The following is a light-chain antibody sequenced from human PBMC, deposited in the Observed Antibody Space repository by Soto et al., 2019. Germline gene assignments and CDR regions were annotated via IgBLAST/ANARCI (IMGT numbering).Light chain of an antibody. CDR3: SSYTSSSTYV. Sequence: QSALTQPASVSGAPGQSIAISCTGTSSDVGGYNYVSWYQHHPGKAPKLMVYDVSNRPSGVSNRFSVSKSGNTASLTISGLQAEDEADYYCSSYTSSSTYVFGTGTKVTVL. J-gene: IGLJ1*01. V-gene: IGLV2-14*03. CDR2: DVS. CDR1: SSDVGGYNY.